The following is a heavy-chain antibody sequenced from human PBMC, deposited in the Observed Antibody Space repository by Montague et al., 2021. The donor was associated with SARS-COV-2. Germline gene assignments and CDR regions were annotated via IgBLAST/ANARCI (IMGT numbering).Heavy chain of an antibody. CDR1: GGSFSGYY. CDR3: ARGRRQLSDIVVVPAAIASYGRFFGY. J-gene: IGHJ4*02. Sequence: SETLSLTCAVYGGSFSGYYWSWIRQPPGKGLEWIGEINHSGSTNYNPSLESRVTISVDTSKNQFSLKLSSVTAADTAVYYCARGRRQLSDIVVVPAAIASYGRFFGYWGQGTLVTVSS. CDR2: INHSGST. V-gene: IGHV4-34*01. D-gene: IGHD2-2*01.